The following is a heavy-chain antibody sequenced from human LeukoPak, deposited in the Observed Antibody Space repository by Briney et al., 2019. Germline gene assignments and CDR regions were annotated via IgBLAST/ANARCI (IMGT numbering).Heavy chain of an antibody. CDR3: ARRSYLYCGGDCYYYYMDV. CDR2: IYHSGST. CDR1: GGSISSSNW. D-gene: IGHD2-21*01. J-gene: IGHJ6*03. V-gene: IGHV4-4*02. Sequence: SGTLSPTCAVSGGSISSSNWWSWVRQPPGKGLEWIGEIYHSGSTYYNPSLKSRATISVDTSRNQFSLKLTSVTAADTAVYYCARRSYLYCGGDCYYYYMDVWGKGTTVTISS.